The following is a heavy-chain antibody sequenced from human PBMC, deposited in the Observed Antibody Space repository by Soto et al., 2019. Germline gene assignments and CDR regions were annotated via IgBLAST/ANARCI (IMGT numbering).Heavy chain of an antibody. CDR1: GGSISSYY. CDR2: IYYSGNT. J-gene: IGHJ6*03. Sequence: SETLSLTCTFSGGSISSYYWSWIRQPPGKGLEWIGYIYYSGNTNYNPSLKSRVTISVDTSKNQFSLKLSSVTAADTAVYYCARVLRERAGFTGSLDYYYYYYMDVWGKGTTVTVSS. D-gene: IGHD3-9*01. V-gene: IGHV4-59*08. CDR3: ARVLRERAGFTGSLDYYYYYYMDV.